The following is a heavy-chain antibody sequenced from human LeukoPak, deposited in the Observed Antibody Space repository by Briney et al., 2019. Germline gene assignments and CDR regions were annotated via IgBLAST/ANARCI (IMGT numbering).Heavy chain of an antibody. V-gene: IGHV3-23*01. CDR3: ANFLSSGWSGGRDY. CDR2: ISGSGGST. J-gene: IGHJ4*02. CDR1: GFTFSSYA. Sequence: PGGSLRLSCAASGFTFSSYAMSWVRQAPGKGLEWVSAISGSGGSTYYADSVKGRFTISRDNSKNTLYLQMNSLRAEYTAVYYCANFLSSGWSGGRDYWGQGTLVTVSS. D-gene: IGHD6-19*01.